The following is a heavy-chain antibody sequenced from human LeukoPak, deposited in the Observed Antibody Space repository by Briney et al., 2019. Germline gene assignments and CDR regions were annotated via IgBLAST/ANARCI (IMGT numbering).Heavy chain of an antibody. Sequence: GSLRLSCAASGFTFSSYAMSWVRQPPGKGLEWIGEISHSGSTNYNPSLKSRVTISVDKSKNQFSLKLSFVTAADTAVYYCASRYNYGPRWGQGTLVTVSS. J-gene: IGHJ4*02. V-gene: IGHV4-4*02. CDR3: ASRYNYGPR. CDR1: GFTFSSYAM. CDR2: ISHSGST. D-gene: IGHD5-18*01.